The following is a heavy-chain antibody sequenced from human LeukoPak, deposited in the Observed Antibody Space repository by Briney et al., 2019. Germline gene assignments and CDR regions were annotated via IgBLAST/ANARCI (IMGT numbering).Heavy chain of an antibody. CDR3: ARGRLVRDAFDI. CDR1: GGSISSGGYS. Sequence: PSETLSLTCAVSGGSISSGGYSWSWIRQPPGQALEWIGYIYHSDSTYYNPSLKSRVNILADRSKNQFSLKLSSVTAADTAVYYCARGRLVRDAFDIWGQGTMVTVSS. D-gene: IGHD2-8*02. CDR2: IYHSDST. V-gene: IGHV4-30-2*01. J-gene: IGHJ3*02.